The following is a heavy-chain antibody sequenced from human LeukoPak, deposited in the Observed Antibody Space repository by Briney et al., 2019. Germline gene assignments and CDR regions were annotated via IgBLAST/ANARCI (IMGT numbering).Heavy chain of an antibody. J-gene: IGHJ5*02. CDR3: AGLTYIVVVPAVEYNWFDP. Sequence: GESLKISCKGSGYSFTSYWIGWVRQMPGKGLEWMGIIYPGDSDTRYSPSFQGQVTISADKSISTAYLQWSSLKASDTAMYYCAGLTYIVVVPAVEYNWFDPWGQGTLVTVSS. CDR2: IYPGDSDT. CDR1: GYSFTSYW. D-gene: IGHD2-2*01. V-gene: IGHV5-51*01.